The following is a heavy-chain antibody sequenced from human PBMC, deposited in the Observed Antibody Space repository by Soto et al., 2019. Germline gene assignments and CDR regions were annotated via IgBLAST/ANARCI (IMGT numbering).Heavy chain of an antibody. Sequence: EVQLVESGGGLVQPGGSLKLSCAASGFSFSGSAVHWARQASGKGLEWVGRIRSKRSNYATAYAALIKGRFTISSDDSKNTAYLQMDSLKIEDTAVYYCREIVAVPETSQGGEIDYWGHGTLVTVSS. V-gene: IGHV3-73*02. J-gene: IGHJ4*01. D-gene: IGHD6-19*01. CDR2: IRSKRSNYAT. CDR3: REIVAVPETSQGGEIDY. CDR1: GFSFSGSA.